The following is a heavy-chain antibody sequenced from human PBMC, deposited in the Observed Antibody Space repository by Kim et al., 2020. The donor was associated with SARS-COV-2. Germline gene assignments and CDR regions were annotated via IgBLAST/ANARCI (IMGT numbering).Heavy chain of an antibody. Sequence: NYNPAFKSRVTISVDTSKYQFSLKLSSVTAADTAVDYCATYDFWSGYLTGWGQGTLVTVSS. J-gene: IGHJ4*02. CDR3: ATYDFWSGYLTG. V-gene: IGHV4-59*01. D-gene: IGHD3-3*01.